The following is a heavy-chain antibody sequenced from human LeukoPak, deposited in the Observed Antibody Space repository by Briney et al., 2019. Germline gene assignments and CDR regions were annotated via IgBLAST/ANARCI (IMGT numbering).Heavy chain of an antibody. CDR3: ARDSAPGDTYGLLGIDS. CDR1: GYTFTGYY. V-gene: IGHV1-2*02. D-gene: IGHD5-18*01. Sequence: EASVKVSCKASGYTFTGYYMHWVRQAPGQGLEWMGWINPNSGGTNYVQKFQGRVTMTRDTSISTAYMELSRLRSDDTAVYYCARDSAPGDTYGLLGIDSWGQGTLVTVSS. J-gene: IGHJ4*02. CDR2: INPNSGGT.